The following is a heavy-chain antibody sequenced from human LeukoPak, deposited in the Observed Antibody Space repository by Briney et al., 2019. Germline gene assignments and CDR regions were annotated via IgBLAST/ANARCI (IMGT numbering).Heavy chain of an antibody. J-gene: IGHJ5*02. CDR1: GFTFSSYW. V-gene: IGHV3-7*01. Sequence: QSGGSLRLSCAASGFTFSSYWMNWVRQAPGKGLEWVANIKQDGSEKYFVDSVKGRFTISRDNAKNSLYLQMNSLRAEDTAVYYCATDLVGATSGWFDPWGQGTLVTVSP. CDR3: ATDLVGATSGWFDP. CDR2: IKQDGSEK. D-gene: IGHD1-26*01.